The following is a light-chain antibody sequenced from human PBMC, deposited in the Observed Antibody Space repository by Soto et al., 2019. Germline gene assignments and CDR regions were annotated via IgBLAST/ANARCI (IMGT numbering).Light chain of an antibody. Sequence: EIVMTQSPATLSVSPGERATLSCRASQSVSGNLAWYQQRPGQAPRLLIYGASTRATGIPARFSGSGSGTEFTLTISSLQSADFAVYYCQQYNNWPPLTFGGGTKVEIK. J-gene: IGKJ4*01. CDR3: QQYNNWPPLT. CDR2: GAS. V-gene: IGKV3-15*01. CDR1: QSVSGN.